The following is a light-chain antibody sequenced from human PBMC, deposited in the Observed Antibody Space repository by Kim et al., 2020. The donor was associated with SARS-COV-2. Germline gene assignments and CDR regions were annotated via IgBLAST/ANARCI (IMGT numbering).Light chain of an antibody. J-gene: IGKJ5*01. CDR1: QSVSSY. CDR3: KRYGGSPPMT. V-gene: IGKV3-20*01. Sequence: ENVLTQSPGTLSLSPGERATLSCRASQSVSSYLAWYQQKPGQAPRLLIYGASTRATGIPDRFSGSGSGTDFTLTISRLEPEDFAVYYCKRYGGSPPMTFGQGTRLEIK. CDR2: GAS.